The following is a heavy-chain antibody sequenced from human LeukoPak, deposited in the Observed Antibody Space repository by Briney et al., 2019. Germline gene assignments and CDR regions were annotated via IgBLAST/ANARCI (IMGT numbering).Heavy chain of an antibody. CDR2: VYYSGST. Sequence: SETLSLTCTVSGGSISSYFWSWIRQPPGKGLEWIGYVYYSGSTNYNPSLKSRVTMSVDTSKNQFSLKLSSVTAADTAVYYCARGGYYGSGSSEAFDIWGQGTMVTVSS. D-gene: IGHD3-10*01. V-gene: IGHV4-59*12. CDR3: ARGGYYGSGSSEAFDI. CDR1: GGSISSYF. J-gene: IGHJ3*02.